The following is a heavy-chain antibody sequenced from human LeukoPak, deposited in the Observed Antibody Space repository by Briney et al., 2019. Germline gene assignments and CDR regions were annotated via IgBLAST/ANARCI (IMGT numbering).Heavy chain of an antibody. V-gene: IGHV4-39*07. J-gene: IGHJ5*02. CDR3: ARDGSYYRDWFDP. CDR1: GGSISSSSYY. Sequence: SETLSLTCTVSGGSISSSSYYWGWIRQPPGKGLEWIGSIYYSGSTNYNPSLKSRVTISVDTSENQFSLKLNSVTAADTAVYYCARDGSYYRDWFDPWGQGTLVTVS. D-gene: IGHD1-26*01. CDR2: IYYSGST.